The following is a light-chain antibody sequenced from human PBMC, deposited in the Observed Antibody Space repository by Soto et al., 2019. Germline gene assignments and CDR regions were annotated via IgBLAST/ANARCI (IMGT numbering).Light chain of an antibody. CDR3: SSFSSSNTLYI. Sequence: QSALTQPASVSGSPGQSITISCTGTRSDIGTYNYVSWYRQYPGKTPKLMIYEVSYRPSGVSSRFSGSRSGNTASLTISGLQAEDEADYYCSSFSSSNTLYIFGTGTKVTVL. V-gene: IGLV2-14*01. J-gene: IGLJ1*01. CDR1: RSDIGTYNY. CDR2: EVS.